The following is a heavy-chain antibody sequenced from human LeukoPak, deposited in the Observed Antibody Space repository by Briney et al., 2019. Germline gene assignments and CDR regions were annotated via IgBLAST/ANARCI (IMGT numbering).Heavy chain of an antibody. J-gene: IGHJ6*04. CDR1: GGSFSGHY. V-gene: IGHV4-34*01. CDR2: INHSGST. CDR3: ATNRGKRYYYYGMDV. D-gene: IGHD2/OR15-2a*01. Sequence: SETLSLTCAVYGGSFSGHYWSWIRQPPAKGLEWIGEINHSGSTNYNPSLKSRVTISVDTSKNQFSLKLSSVTAADTAVYYCATNRGKRYYYYGMDVWGKGTTVTVSS.